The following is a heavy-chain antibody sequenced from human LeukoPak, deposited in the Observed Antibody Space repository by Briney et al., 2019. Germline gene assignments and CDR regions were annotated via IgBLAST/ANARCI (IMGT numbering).Heavy chain of an antibody. Sequence: GGSLRLSCAASGFTVSSYSMNWVRQAPGKGLEWVSSISSSSSYIYYADSVKGRFTISRDNAKNSLYLQMNSLRAEDTAVYYCARDLLETYYYDSSGRTDAFDIWGQGTMVTVSS. D-gene: IGHD3-22*01. CDR1: GFTVSSYS. CDR2: ISSSSSYI. V-gene: IGHV3-21*01. CDR3: ARDLLETYYYDSSGRTDAFDI. J-gene: IGHJ3*02.